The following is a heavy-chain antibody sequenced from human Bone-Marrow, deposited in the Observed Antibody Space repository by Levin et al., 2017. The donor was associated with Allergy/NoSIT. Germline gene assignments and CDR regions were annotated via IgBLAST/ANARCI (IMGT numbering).Heavy chain of an antibody. CDR1: GFTFSTYT. D-gene: IGHD3-3*01. CDR3: ARDLHYTFWSGYFPPSDY. CDR2: ITSGSSYI. Sequence: PGGSLRLSCAASGFTFSTYTMTWVRQAPGKGLEWVSTITSGSSYIYYADSLKGRFTISRDNTKNSLFLQMNSLRAEDTALYYCARDLHYTFWSGYFPPSDYWAQGTLVTVSS. V-gene: IGHV3-21*01. J-gene: IGHJ4*02.